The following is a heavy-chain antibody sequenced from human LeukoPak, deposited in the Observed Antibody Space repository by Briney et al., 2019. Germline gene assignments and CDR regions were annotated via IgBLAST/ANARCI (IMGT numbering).Heavy chain of an antibody. D-gene: IGHD3-10*01. V-gene: IGHV3-20*04. CDR2: IDEYGGNT. Sequence: PSETLSLTCAVSDYSIGSDYYWAWIRPPPGKGLEWVSVIDEYGGNTGYEYSVEGRFTVSRDNAKNSLYLEMNSLRVEDTAFYYCARGWSHRSGSYGGDQWGPGTLVIVSS. CDR3: ARGWSHRSGSYGGDQ. CDR1: DYSIGSDYY. J-gene: IGHJ4*02.